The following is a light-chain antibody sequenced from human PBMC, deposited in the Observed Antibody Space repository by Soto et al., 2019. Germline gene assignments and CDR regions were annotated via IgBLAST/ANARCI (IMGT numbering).Light chain of an antibody. CDR1: SSNIGSNY. V-gene: IGLV1-47*01. CDR2: RNN. J-gene: IGLJ2*01. CDR3: AAWDDSLSGPHVV. Sequence: QSVLTQPPSASGTPGQRVTISCSGSSSNIGSNYVYWYQQLPGTAPKLLIYRNNQRPSGVPDRFSGSKSGTSASLAISGLRSEDEADYYCAAWDDSLSGPHVVFGGGTKRTVL.